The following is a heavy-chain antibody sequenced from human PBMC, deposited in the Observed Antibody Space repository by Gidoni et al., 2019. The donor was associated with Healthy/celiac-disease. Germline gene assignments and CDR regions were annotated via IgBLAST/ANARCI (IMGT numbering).Heavy chain of an antibody. CDR3: VWYDFWSGYYGDYFDY. CDR1: GYTFTSYA. Sequence: QVQLVQSGAEVKKPGASVTVSCKASGYTFTSYAMHWVRQAPGQRLEWMGWINAGNGNTKYSQKFQGRVTITRDTSASTAYMELSSLRSEDTAVYYCVWYDFWSGYYGDYFDYWGQGTLVTVSS. J-gene: IGHJ4*02. V-gene: IGHV1-3*01. D-gene: IGHD3-3*01. CDR2: INAGNGNT.